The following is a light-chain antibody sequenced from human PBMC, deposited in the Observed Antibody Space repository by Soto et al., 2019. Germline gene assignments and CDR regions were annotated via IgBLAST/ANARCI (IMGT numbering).Light chain of an antibody. CDR3: QHFGGTTFT. J-gene: IGKJ5*01. V-gene: IGKV3-20*01. Sequence: EIVLTQSPGTLSLSQGERATLSCMASQSVSSSYIAWYQQRPGQTPSLLIYGASTRATGIPDRFSGSGSGTHFTLTISRLEPGDFAVYYCQHFGGTTFTFGQGTRLEIK. CDR1: QSVSSSY. CDR2: GAS.